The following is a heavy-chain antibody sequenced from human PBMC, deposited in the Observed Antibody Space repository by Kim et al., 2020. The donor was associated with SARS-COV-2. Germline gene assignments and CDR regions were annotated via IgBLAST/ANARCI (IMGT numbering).Heavy chain of an antibody. CDR3: ARDPYYYDSSGYYGSKYCFDS. Sequence: GGSLRLSCAASGFTFSRCSMSWVRQAPEKGLEWVSYISSSNSAIFYADSVKGRFTISRDNAKNSVYLQMNSLRDEDTAVYYCARDPYYYDSSGYYGSKYCFDSWGQGTLVTVSS. CDR2: ISSSNSAI. J-gene: IGHJ4*02. D-gene: IGHD3-22*01. V-gene: IGHV3-48*02. CDR1: GFTFSRCS.